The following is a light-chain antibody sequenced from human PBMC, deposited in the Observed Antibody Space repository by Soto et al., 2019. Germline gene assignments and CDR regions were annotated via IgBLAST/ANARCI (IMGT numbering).Light chain of an antibody. CDR3: QQYDSSSPT. J-gene: IGKJ2*01. CDR2: DAS. V-gene: IGKV1-5*01. Sequence: DIQMTQSPSTLSASVGDGVTITCRASQNISVWLAWYQQRPGKAPKFLIYDASNLETGVSSRFSGSGSGTEFTLTIRSLQPDDFATYYCQQYDSSSPTFGQGTKLDI. CDR1: QNISVW.